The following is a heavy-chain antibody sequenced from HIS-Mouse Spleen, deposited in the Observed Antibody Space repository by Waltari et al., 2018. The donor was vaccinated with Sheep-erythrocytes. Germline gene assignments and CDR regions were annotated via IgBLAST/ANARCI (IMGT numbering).Heavy chain of an antibody. CDR1: GGSISSSSYY. CDR2: IYYSGST. V-gene: IGHV4-39*07. Sequence: QLQLQESGPGLVKPSETLSLTCTVSGGSISSSSYYWGWIRQPPGKGLEWIGSIYYSGSTYYNPSLKSRVTISVDTSKNQFSLKLGSVTAADTAVYYCARVSVAARFDYWGQGTLVTVSS. D-gene: IGHD6-6*01. J-gene: IGHJ4*02. CDR3: ARVSVAARFDY.